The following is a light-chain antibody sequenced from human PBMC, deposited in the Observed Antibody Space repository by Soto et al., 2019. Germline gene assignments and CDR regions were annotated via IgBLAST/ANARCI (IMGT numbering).Light chain of an antibody. J-gene: IGLJ2*01. CDR3: QTWGTGIVV. CDR2: VNSDGSH. Sequence: QPVLTQSPSASASLGASVKLTCTLSSGHASYAIAWHQQQPEKGPRYLMKVNSDGSHRKGDGIPDRFSGSSSGAERYLTISSLQSEDEGDYYCQTWGTGIVVFGGGTKLTVL. V-gene: IGLV4-69*01. CDR1: SGHASYA.